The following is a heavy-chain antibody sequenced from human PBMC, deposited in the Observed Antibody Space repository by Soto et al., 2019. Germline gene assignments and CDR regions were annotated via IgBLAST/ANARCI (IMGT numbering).Heavy chain of an antibody. J-gene: IGHJ4*02. Sequence: SEPLSLTCTVSGGSIRSSTYYWGWIRQPPGKGLEWIGSIYYSGSTHNTPSLKSRVTMSVDTYTNQFSLKLNSVTAADTAVYYCTRHEGGAAADRPLDYWGQGTLVTAPQ. CDR2: IYYSGST. CDR1: GGSIRSSTYY. CDR3: TRHEGGAAADRPLDY. D-gene: IGHD6-13*01. V-gene: IGHV4-39*01.